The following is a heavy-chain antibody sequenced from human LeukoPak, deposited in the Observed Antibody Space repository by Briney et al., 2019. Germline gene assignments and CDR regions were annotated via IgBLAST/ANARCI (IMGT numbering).Heavy chain of an antibody. V-gene: IGHV1-18*01. CDR2: ISAYNGNT. CDR3: ARDERGYSYGYGYYFDY. D-gene: IGHD5-18*01. Sequence: ASVKVSCKASGYTFTSYGISWVRQAPGQGLEWMGWISAYNGNTNYAQKLQGRVTMTTDTSTSTAYMELRSLRSDDTAVYYCARDERGYSYGYGYYFDYWGQGTLVTVSS. J-gene: IGHJ4*02. CDR1: GYTFTSYG.